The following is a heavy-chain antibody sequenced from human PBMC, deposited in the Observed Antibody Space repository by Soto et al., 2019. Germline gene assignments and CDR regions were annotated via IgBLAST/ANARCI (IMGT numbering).Heavy chain of an antibody. CDR2: INPNNGDT. J-gene: IGHJ4*02. CDR3: ARHSGYDYVCGY. D-gene: IGHD5-12*01. V-gene: IGHV1-2*02. Sequence: QVPLVPSGAEVKKPGASVKVSCKASGYTLTDYYIHWVRQAPGQGLEWMGWINPNNGDTNYAQKFKGTVSMTRDTSTSTGSMELSSLRFDDTAVYYCARHSGYDYVCGYWGQGTLVTVSS. CDR1: GYTLTDYY.